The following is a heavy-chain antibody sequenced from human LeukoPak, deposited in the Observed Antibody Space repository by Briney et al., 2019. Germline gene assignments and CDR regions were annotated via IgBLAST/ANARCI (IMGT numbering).Heavy chain of an antibody. J-gene: IGHJ4*02. CDR1: GGSISSYY. D-gene: IGHD3-16*01. CDR2: IYYSGST. Sequence: PSETLSLTCTVSGGSISSYYWSWIRQPPGKGLEWIGYIYYSGSTNYNPSLKSRVTISVDTSKNQFSLKLSSVTAADAAMYYCARGTSGAGPSWGQGTLVTVSS. V-gene: IGHV4-59*01. CDR3: ARGTSGAGPS.